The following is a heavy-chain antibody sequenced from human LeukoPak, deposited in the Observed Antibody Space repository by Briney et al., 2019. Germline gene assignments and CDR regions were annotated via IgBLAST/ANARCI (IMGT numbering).Heavy chain of an antibody. Sequence: GRSLRLSCAASGFTFNNYGMHWVRQAPGKGLEWVSSISSTSSYIYYADSVKGRFTISRDNAQKSLYLQMNSLRAEDTAVYYCARVGYSSGWYFDYWGQGTLVTVSS. CDR3: ARVGYSSGWYFDY. V-gene: IGHV3-21*01. CDR2: ISSTSSYI. CDR1: GFTFNNYG. J-gene: IGHJ4*02. D-gene: IGHD6-19*01.